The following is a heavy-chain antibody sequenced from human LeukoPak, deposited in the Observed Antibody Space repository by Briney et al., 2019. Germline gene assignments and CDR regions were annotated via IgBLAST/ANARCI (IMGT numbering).Heavy chain of an antibody. D-gene: IGHD4-17*01. J-gene: IGHJ4*02. CDR1: GFTFSSYA. CDR3: ARDRLHYGEYEKTFDY. CDR2: ISNDGSNK. V-gene: IGHV3-30*04. Sequence: GGSLRLSCAASGFTFSSYAMNWVRQAPGKGLEWVAVISNDGSNKYYADSVKGRFTISRDNAKNSLYLQMNGLRAEDTAVYYCARDRLHYGEYEKTFDYWGQGTLVSVSS.